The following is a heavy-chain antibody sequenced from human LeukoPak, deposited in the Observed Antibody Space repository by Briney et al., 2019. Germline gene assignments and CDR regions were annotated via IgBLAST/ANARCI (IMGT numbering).Heavy chain of an antibody. CDR2: IWSDGSSE. CDR3: ARDRGNDFLDY. Sequence: GGSLRLSCVVSGVSLSSHGIHWVRQAPGKGLEWVAFIWSDGSSEYYADSVKGLFTVSRDNSKNTVYLQINGLRVEDTAVYHCARDRGNDFLDYWGQGTLVTVSS. D-gene: IGHD1-1*01. V-gene: IGHV3-33*01. J-gene: IGHJ4*02. CDR1: GVSLSSHG.